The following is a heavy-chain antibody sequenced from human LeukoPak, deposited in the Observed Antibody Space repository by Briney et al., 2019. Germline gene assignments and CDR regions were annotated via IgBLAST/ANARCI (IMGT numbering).Heavy chain of an antibody. CDR3: ARLASGYFSYYFDY. CDR1: GYTFTSYG. V-gene: IGHV1-18*01. J-gene: IGHJ4*02. D-gene: IGHD5-12*01. Sequence: ASVKVSCKASGYTFTSYGISWVRQAPGQGLEWLGWISAHNGKTNYAQKFQDRVTMTTDTSTRTAYMELRSLRSDDTAVYYCARLASGYFSYYFDYWGQGTLVTVSS. CDR2: ISAHNGKT.